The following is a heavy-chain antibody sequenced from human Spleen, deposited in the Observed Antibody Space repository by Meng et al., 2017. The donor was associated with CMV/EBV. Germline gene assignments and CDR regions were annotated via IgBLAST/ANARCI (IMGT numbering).Heavy chain of an antibody. D-gene: IGHD3-3*01. Sequence: FGFTRSNAWVHWVRQTPGKGREWVGRIKSRTDGGTTDYAAHVKGRFTISRDDSKKTLDLQMNSLKTEDTAVYYCTTDESRCLDPFDYWGQGTLVTVSS. CDR1: GFTRSNAW. J-gene: IGHJ4*02. V-gene: IGHV3-15*01. CDR3: TTDESRCLDPFDY. CDR2: IKSRTDGGTT.